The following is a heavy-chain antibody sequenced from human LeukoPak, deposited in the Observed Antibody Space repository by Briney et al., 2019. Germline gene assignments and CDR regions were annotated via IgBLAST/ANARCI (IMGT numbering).Heavy chain of an antibody. Sequence: GASVKVSCKTSGYIFTDYYMHWVRQAPGQGLEWMGRINANSGGTNYAQKFQGRVSLTRDTSISTAYMELSRLRSDDTAVYYCARGSGDGYNYAVGCVDYWGQGTLVTVSS. J-gene: IGHJ4*02. D-gene: IGHD5-24*01. V-gene: IGHV1-2*06. CDR2: INANSGGT. CDR3: ARGSGDGYNYAVGCVDY. CDR1: GYIFTDYY.